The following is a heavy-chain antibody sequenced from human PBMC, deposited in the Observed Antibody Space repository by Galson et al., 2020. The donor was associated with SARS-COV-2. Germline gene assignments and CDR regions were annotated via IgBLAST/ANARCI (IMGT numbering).Heavy chain of an antibody. D-gene: IGHD6-13*01. CDR3: TRRGPTAGAFYDFDI. J-gene: IGHJ3*02. CDR2: INHSGST. Sequence: ESLTLSCAASGDTISSDNRCCVLHHPAEERQWWIGVINHSGSTNYNQSVKSRVTISVDKSQNKFSLNLRSMTDANTAVYFCTRRGPTAGAFYDFDIWGRGTIVTVSS. CDR1: GDTISSDNR. V-gene: IGHV4-4*01.